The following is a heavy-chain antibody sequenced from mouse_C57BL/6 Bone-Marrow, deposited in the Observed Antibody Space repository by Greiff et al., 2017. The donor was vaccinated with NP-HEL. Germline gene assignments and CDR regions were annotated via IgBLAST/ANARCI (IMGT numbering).Heavy chain of an antibody. D-gene: IGHD2-2*01. V-gene: IGHV1-69*01. CDR1: GYTFTSYW. CDR3: ARVGYGYDGWFAY. Sequence: QVQLQQPGAELVMPGASVTLSCKASGYTFTSYWMHWVKQRPGQGLEWIGEIDPSDSYTNYNQKFKGKSTLTVDKSSSTAYMQLSSLTSEDSAVYYCARVGYGYDGWFAYWGQGTLVTVSA. J-gene: IGHJ3*01. CDR2: IDPSDSYT.